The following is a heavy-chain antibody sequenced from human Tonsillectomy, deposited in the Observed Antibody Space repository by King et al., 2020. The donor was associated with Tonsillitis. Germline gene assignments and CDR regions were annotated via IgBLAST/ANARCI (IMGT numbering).Heavy chain of an antibody. Sequence: VQLVESGGVVVQPGGSLRLSCAASGFSFDEYTMHWVRQPPGKGLEWVSLITWDGGSPYYADSVKGRFTISRDNSKNSLYLKMNKLRTEDTALYYCAKASGAVGSGTYPLHYLDYWGQGTLVTVSS. CDR3: AKASGAVGSGTYPLHYLDY. CDR2: ITWDGGSP. D-gene: IGHD3-10*01. J-gene: IGHJ4*02. CDR1: GFSFDEYT. V-gene: IGHV3-43*01.